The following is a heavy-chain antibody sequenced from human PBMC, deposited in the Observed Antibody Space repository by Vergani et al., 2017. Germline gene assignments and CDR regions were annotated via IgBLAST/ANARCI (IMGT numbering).Heavy chain of an antibody. CDR2: IYYSGST. J-gene: IGHJ2*01. CDR1: GGSISSGGYY. Sequence: QVQLQESGPGLVKPSQTLSLTCTVSGGSISSGGYYWSWIRQHPGKGLEWIGYIYYSGSTYYNPSLKSRITISLDTSKNQFSLKLHSVTAADTAVYYCARASKSYDYTGYRLEYTPGNFDLWGRGTLVTVSS. D-gene: IGHD3-22*01. V-gene: IGHV4-31*03. CDR3: ARASKSYDYTGYRLEYTPGNFDL.